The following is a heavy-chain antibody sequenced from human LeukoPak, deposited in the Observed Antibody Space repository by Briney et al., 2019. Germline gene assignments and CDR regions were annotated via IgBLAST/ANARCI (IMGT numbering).Heavy chain of an antibody. Sequence: PSETLSLTCTVSGGSISSYYWSWIRQPPGKGLEWIGYIYYSGSTNYNPSLKSRVTISVDTSKNQFSLKLSSVTAADTAVYYCARSVSYSSSWYAGRYYYYYYYMDVWGKGTTVTVSS. CDR3: ARSVSYSSSWYAGRYYYYYYYMDV. V-gene: IGHV4-59*01. CDR2: IYYSGST. J-gene: IGHJ6*03. D-gene: IGHD6-13*01. CDR1: GGSISSYY.